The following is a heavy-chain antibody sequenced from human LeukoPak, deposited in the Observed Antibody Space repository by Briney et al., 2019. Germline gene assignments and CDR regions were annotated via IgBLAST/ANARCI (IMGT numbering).Heavy chain of an antibody. CDR1: GFTVSSNY. V-gene: IGHV3-53*01. D-gene: IGHD2-15*01. CDR3: ARERRYCSGDNCYSGFDY. Sequence: GGSLGLSCAASGFTVSSNYLNWVRQAPGKGLEWVSVIYSGGSTYYADSVKGRFTVSRDNSKNTLYLHMNSLRVEDTAVYYCARERRYCSGDNCYSGFDYWGQGTLVTVSS. CDR2: IYSGGST. J-gene: IGHJ4*02.